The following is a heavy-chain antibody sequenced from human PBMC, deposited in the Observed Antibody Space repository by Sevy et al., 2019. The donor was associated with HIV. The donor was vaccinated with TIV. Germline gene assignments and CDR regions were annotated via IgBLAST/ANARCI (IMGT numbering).Heavy chain of an antibody. J-gene: IGHJ4*02. CDR3: ARAHVVVPAATLGY. Sequence: GGSLRLSCSASGFTFSGYAMSWVLQAPGKGLEWVANIKQDGSEKYYVDSVKGRFTISRDNAKNSLYLQMNSLRAEDTAVYYCARAHVVVPAATLGYWGQGTLVTVSS. CDR2: IKQDGSEK. CDR1: GFTFSGYA. V-gene: IGHV3-7*01. D-gene: IGHD2-2*01.